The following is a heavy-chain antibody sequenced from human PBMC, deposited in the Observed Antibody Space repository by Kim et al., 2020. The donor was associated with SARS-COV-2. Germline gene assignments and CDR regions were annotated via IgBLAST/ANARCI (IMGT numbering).Heavy chain of an antibody. J-gene: IGHJ5*02. CDR2: IYYSGTT. Sequence: SETLSLTCTVSGGSISRSSYHWGWIRQPPGKGLECIGGIYYSGTTYYNPSLKSRVTISVDTSKNQLSLKLNSVTAADTAVYYCARFFDNWGQGTLVTVSS. CDR1: GGSISRSSYH. CDR3: ARFFDN. V-gene: IGHV4-39*01.